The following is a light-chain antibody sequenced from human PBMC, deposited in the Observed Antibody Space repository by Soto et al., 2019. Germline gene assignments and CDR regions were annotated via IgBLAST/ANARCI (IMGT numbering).Light chain of an antibody. CDR3: QQYGSSPPT. Sequence: ETVLSQSPGTLSLSPGETETLSCRASQSVMGSYLAWYQQKPGQAPRLLIYGASSRATGIPDRFSGSGSGTDFTLTISRLEPEDFAVYYCQQYGSSPPTFGQGTKVDI. CDR2: GAS. V-gene: IGKV3-20*01. CDR1: QSVMGSY. J-gene: IGKJ1*01.